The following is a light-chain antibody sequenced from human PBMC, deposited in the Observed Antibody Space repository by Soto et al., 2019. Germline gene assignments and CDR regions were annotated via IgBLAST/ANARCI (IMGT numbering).Light chain of an antibody. Sequence: DVVMTQSPLSLPVTLGQPASISCRSSQSLVYSDGFTYLNWFQQRPGQSPRRLIYKVSNRDSGVPDRFSGRGSGTDFTLTISRVEADDVGVYYCMQATPWPWTFGQGTKVELK. J-gene: IGKJ1*01. CDR1: QSLVYSDGFTY. CDR2: KVS. V-gene: IGKV2-30*01. CDR3: MQATPWPWT.